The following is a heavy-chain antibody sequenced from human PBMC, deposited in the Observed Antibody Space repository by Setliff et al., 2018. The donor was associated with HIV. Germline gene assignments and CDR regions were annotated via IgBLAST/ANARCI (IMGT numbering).Heavy chain of an antibody. CDR2: IYKSGSS. J-gene: IGHJ4*02. V-gene: IGHV4-4*07. Sequence: SETLSLTCTVSGGSISGTYYWNWIRQPAGKGLEWVGRIYKSGSSNANPSLKSRVTMSVDTSRNPFSLTLKSVTAADTAVYYCARADCTSTSCFFGLGGGFFDSWGRGALVTVSS. CDR1: GGSISGTYY. CDR3: ARADCTSTSCFFGLGGGFFDS. D-gene: IGHD2-2*01.